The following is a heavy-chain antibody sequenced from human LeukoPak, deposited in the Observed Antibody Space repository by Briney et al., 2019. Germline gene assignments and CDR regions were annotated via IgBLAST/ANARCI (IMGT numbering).Heavy chain of an antibody. Sequence: GGSLRLSCSASGFTFSSYAMHWVRQAPGKGLEWVSAITGSDGTSHYADSVKGRFTISRDNSKNTLYLQVNSLRAEDTAVYYCAKWGGYDILTGYYVPDYWGQGTLVTVSS. CDR3: AKWGGYDILTGYYVPDY. V-gene: IGHV3-23*01. CDR1: GFTFSSYA. D-gene: IGHD3-9*01. CDR2: ITGSDGTS. J-gene: IGHJ4*02.